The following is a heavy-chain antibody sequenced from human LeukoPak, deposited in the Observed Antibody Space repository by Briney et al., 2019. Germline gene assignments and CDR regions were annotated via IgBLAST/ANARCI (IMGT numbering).Heavy chain of an antibody. D-gene: IGHD2-2*01. CDR2: INPNSGGT. CDR3: ARGPQVPINYFDY. Sequence: GESLKISCKGSGYTFTGYYMHWVRQAPGQGLEWMGWINPNSGGTNYAQKFQGRVTMTRDTSISTAYMELSRLRSDDTAVYYCARGPQVPINYFDYWGQGTLVTVSS. CDR1: GYTFTGYY. V-gene: IGHV1-2*02. J-gene: IGHJ4*02.